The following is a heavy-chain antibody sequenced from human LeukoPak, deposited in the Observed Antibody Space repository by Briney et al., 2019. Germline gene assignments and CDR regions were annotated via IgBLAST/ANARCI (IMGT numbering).Heavy chain of an antibody. CDR2: IWYDGSNK. Sequence: GGSLRLSCAASGFAFSSYGMHWVRQAPGKGLEWVAVIWYDGSNKYYADSVKGRFTISGDNSKNTLYLQMNSLRAEDTAVYYCARGLYGMDVWGQGTTVTVSS. V-gene: IGHV3-33*01. J-gene: IGHJ6*02. CDR3: ARGLYGMDV. CDR1: GFAFSSYG.